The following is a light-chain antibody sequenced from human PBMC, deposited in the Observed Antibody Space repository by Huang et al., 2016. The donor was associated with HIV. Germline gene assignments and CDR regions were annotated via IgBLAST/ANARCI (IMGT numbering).Light chain of an antibody. Sequence: DVVMTQSPLSLPVTPGEPASISCRSSQSLLHSDGNNYFEWYLQQPGQSPQLLIYLGANRASGVPERFSGSGSGTDFTLKISRVEAEDVGVYYCMQGLRTPRTFGQGTRLEIK. J-gene: IGKJ2*01. CDR1: QSLLHSDGNNY. CDR2: LGA. V-gene: IGKV2-28*01. CDR3: MQGLRTPRT.